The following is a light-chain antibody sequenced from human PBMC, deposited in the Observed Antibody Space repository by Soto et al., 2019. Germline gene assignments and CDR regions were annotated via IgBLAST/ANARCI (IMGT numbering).Light chain of an antibody. Sequence: QSVLTQPPSVSAAPGQKVTISCSGSSSNIGNNYVSWYQQLPGTAPKVLIYDNNKRPSGIPDRFSGSKSGTSATLGITGLRTGDEADYYCGTWDSSLGGWVFGGGTKLPVL. CDR2: DNN. CDR1: SSNIGNNY. CDR3: GTWDSSLGGWV. J-gene: IGLJ3*02. V-gene: IGLV1-51*01.